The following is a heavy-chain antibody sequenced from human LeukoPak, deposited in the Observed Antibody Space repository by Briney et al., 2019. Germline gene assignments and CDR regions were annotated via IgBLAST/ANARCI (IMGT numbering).Heavy chain of an antibody. CDR2: IIPIFGTA. Sequence: SVKVSCKASGGTFSSYAISWVRQAPGQGLEWMGGIIPIFGTASYAQKFQGRVTITADESTSTAYMELSSLRSEDTAVYYCARGEVRQDYYYYYMDVWGKGTTVTVSS. CDR1: GGTFSSYA. D-gene: IGHD1-26*01. CDR3: ARGEVRQDYYYYYMDV. J-gene: IGHJ6*03. V-gene: IGHV1-69*01.